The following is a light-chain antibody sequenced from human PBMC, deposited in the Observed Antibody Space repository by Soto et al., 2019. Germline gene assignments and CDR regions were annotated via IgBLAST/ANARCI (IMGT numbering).Light chain of an antibody. CDR2: ASS. CDR1: QSVVRR. CDR3: QQYDRFPYT. Sequence: DIVMTQSPATVSVSAGDTATLSCRASQSVVRRLAWYQQKPGKAPKLLIFASSRRDTGVPARFIGSGSETEFTLTITSLQPEDLAVYYCQQYDRFPYTFGQGTRLEIK. J-gene: IGKJ2*01. V-gene: IGKV3-15*01.